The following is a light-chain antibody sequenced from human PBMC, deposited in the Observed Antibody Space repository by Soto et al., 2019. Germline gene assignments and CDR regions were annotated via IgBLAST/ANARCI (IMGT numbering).Light chain of an antibody. V-gene: IGKV3-15*01. CDR2: GAS. J-gene: IGKJ2*01. Sequence: EIVMTRSPASLSVSPGDGATLSCWASQRGANNVAWYQQKPGQGPRLLIHGASTRAAGVPARFIGSWSGTDFTLTISSLQSEDFAVYYCQQYHNWPPQYTFGQGTNLQIK. CDR1: QRGANN. CDR3: QQYHNWPPQYT.